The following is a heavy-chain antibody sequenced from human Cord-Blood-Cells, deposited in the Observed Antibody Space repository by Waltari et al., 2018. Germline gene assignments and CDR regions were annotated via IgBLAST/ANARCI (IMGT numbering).Heavy chain of an antibody. V-gene: IGHV3-30*18. J-gene: IGHJ4*02. CDR2: ISYDGSNK. CDR3: AKDSRRIQLSLDY. D-gene: IGHD5-18*01. CDR1: GFTFSSSG. Sequence: QVPLVESGGGVVQPGRSLRLSCAASGFTFSSSGMHWVRQAQGKGLEWVAVISYDGSNKYYADSVKGRFTISRDNSKNTLYLQMNSLRAEDTAVYYCAKDSRRIQLSLDYWGQGTLVTVSS.